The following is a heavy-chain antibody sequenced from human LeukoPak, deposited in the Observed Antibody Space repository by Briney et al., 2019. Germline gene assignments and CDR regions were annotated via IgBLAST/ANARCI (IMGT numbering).Heavy chain of an antibody. CDR3: ARQDAVRGVMNY. J-gene: IGHJ4*02. CDR2: ISYDGSRK. V-gene: IGHV3-30*04. CDR1: GFTFRNFA. Sequence: PGKSLRLSCAASGFTFRNFAMHWGRQAPGKGLEWVAVISYDGSRKDYADSVKGRFTISRDNSKNTLYLQMNSLRAEDTAVYYCARQDAVRGVMNYWGQGTLVTVSS. D-gene: IGHD3-10*01.